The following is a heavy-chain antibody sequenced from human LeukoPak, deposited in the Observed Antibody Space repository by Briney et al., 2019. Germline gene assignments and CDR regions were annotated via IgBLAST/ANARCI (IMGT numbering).Heavy chain of an antibody. Sequence: SETLSLTCTVSGGSISSGSYYWSWIRQPPGKGLEWIGYIYYSGSTYYNPSLKSRVTISVDTSKNQFSLKLSSVTAADTAVYYCARVGGDFWSGLVAYYFDYWGQGTLVTVSS. D-gene: IGHD3-3*01. CDR3: ARVGGDFWSGLVAYYFDY. CDR1: GGSISSGSYY. V-gene: IGHV4-30-4*08. CDR2: IYYSGST. J-gene: IGHJ4*02.